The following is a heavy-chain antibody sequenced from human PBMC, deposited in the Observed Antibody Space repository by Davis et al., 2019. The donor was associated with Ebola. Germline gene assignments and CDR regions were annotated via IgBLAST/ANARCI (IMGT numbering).Heavy chain of an antibody. J-gene: IGHJ4*02. D-gene: IGHD3-22*01. V-gene: IGHV4-61*05. CDR1: GGSISSSFYY. Sequence: SETLSLTCTVSGGSISSSFYYWGWIRQPPGKGLEWIGYMYYSGITDYNPSLRSRVTVSVDTSKNQFSLRLTSVTAADTAVYYCAGQDRGLGYWGQGTLVTVSS. CDR2: MYYSGIT. CDR3: AGQDRGLGY.